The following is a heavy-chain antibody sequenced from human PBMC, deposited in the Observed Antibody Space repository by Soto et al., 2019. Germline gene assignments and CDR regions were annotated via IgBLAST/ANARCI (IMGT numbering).Heavy chain of an antibody. CDR3: ARGELGYFFFQAEDGIRDL. CDR2: ISYDGSNK. D-gene: IGHD2-15*01. V-gene: IGHV3-30-3*01. Sequence: PGKELEWVASISYDGSNKYYAYSVKGRLTISRDNSKNTLHLQMNSLRAADTAVYYCARGELGYFFFQAEDGIRDL. J-gene: IGHJ2*01.